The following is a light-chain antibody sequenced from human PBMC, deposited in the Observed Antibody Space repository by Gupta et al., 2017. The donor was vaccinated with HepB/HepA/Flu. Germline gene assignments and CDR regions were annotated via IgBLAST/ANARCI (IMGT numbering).Light chain of an antibody. J-gene: IGLJ3*02. V-gene: IGLV1-44*01. CDR3: AAWDDNLNGLWV. Sequence: QSVLPQPPAASGTPGQRVTISCSGRSSNIERNTVNWYQQLPGTAPKLLISSNNQRPSGVPDRLSGSKSGTSASLAISGLQSEDEADYYCAAWDDNLNGLWVFGGGTKLTVL. CDR1: SSNIERNT. CDR2: SNN.